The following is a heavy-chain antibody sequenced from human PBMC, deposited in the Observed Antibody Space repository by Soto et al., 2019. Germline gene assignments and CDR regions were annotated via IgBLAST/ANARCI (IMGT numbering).Heavy chain of an antibody. CDR1: GGSVSSGSYY. CDR2: IYYSGST. J-gene: IGHJ6*03. Sequence: KQSQTLSLTCTVSGGSVSSGSYYWSWIRQPPGKGLEWIGYIYYSGSTNYNPSLKSRVTISVDTSKNQFSLKLSSVTAADTAVYYCARDLDQGYYYYMDVWGKGTTVTVSS. V-gene: IGHV4-61*01. CDR3: ARDLDQGYYYYMDV.